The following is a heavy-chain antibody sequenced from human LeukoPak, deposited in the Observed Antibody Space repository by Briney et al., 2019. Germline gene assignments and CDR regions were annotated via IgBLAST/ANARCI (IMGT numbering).Heavy chain of an antibody. Sequence: ASVKVSCKASRYTFASYDINWVREAAGHGLEWMGWMNPNTGRTGYAQKFQGRITMTRDTSINTAYMELTNLRSEDTAIYYCARLSQTPDYYTLGGYYYLGYWGQGTPVTVSS. CDR3: ARLSQTPDYYTLGGYYYLGY. CDR1: RYTFASYD. J-gene: IGHJ4*02. D-gene: IGHD3-10*01. CDR2: MNPNTGRT. V-gene: IGHV1-8*01.